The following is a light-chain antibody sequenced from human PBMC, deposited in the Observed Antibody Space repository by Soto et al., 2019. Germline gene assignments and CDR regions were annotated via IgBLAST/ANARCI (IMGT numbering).Light chain of an antibody. CDR3: QSYDSSLSGWGV. CDR2: GNS. CDR1: SSNIGAGYD. V-gene: IGLV1-40*01. Sequence: QSVLTQPPSVSGAPGQRVTISCTGSSSNIGAGYDVHWYQQLPGTAPKLLIYGNSNRPSGVPDRFSGSKSGTSASLAITGLQAEDEADYYCQSYDSSLSGWGVFGTGTKATVL. J-gene: IGLJ1*01.